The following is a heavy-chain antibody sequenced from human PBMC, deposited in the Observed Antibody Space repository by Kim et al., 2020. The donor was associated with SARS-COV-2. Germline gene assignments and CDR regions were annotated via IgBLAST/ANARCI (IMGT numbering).Heavy chain of an antibody. D-gene: IGHD2-2*01. Sequence: SVKGRFTNSRDDSKNTAYLQMNSLKTEDTAVYYCTRPDRYCSSTSCPFDYWGQGTLVTVSS. J-gene: IGHJ4*02. V-gene: IGHV3-73*01. CDR3: TRPDRYCSSTSCPFDY.